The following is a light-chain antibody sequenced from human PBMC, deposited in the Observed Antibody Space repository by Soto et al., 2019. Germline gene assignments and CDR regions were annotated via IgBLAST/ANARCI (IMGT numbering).Light chain of an antibody. CDR2: GAS. V-gene: IGKV3-15*01. J-gene: IGKJ2*01. CDR1: QSVASN. CDR3: QQYHNWPPQYT. Sequence: EIVMTQSPASLSVSPGDGATLSCRASQSVASNVAWYQQKPGQGPRLLIHGASTRAGGVPARFSGSGSGTDFTLTISSLQSEDFAVDDCQQYHNWPPQYTFGQGKKLQIK.